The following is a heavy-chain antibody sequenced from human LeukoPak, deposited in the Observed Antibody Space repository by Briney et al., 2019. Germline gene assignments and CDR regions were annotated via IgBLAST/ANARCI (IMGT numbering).Heavy chain of an antibody. D-gene: IGHD6-13*01. CDR2: IYTSGST. V-gene: IGHV4-61*02. CDR1: GGSISSGSYY. Sequence: SETLSLTCTVSGGSISSGSYYWSWIRQPAGKGLEWIGRIYTSGSTNYNPSLKSRVTISVDTSKNQSSLKLSSVTAADTAVYYCARDREGYSSSWYSFSFDYWGQGTLVTVSS. CDR3: ARDREGYSSSWYSFSFDY. J-gene: IGHJ4*02.